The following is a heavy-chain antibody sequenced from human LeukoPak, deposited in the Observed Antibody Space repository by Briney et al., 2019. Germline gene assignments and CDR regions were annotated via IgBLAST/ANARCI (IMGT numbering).Heavy chain of an antibody. J-gene: IGHJ4*02. V-gene: IGHV3-23*01. CDR1: GLTFSSYV. D-gene: IGHD2-2*01. Sequence: GSLRLSCAASGLTFSSYVMSWVRQAPGKGLEWVSVISGSGSATSYADSVKGRFTISRDNSKNTLYLQMNNLRDEDTAVYYCAKAWCTNCYFFDYWGQGTLVTVSS. CDR2: ISGSGSAT. CDR3: AKAWCTNCYFFDY.